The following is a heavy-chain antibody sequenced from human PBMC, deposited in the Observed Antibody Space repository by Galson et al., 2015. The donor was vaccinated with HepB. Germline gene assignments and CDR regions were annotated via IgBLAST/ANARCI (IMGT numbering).Heavy chain of an antibody. CDR2: MNPNSGNT. D-gene: IGHD2-2*01. J-gene: IGHJ6*02. CDR1: GYTFTSYD. V-gene: IGHV1-8*01. CDR3: ARGRGGYCSSTSCYWGGYHYYYGMDV. Sequence: SVKVSCKASGYTFTSYDINWVRQATGQGLEWMGWMNPNSGNTGYAQKFQGRVTMTRNTSISTAYMELSSLRSEDTAVYYCARGRGGYCSSTSCYWGGYHYYYGMDVWGQGTTVTVSS.